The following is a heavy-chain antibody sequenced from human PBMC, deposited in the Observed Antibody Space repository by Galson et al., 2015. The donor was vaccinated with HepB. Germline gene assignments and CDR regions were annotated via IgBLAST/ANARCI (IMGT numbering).Heavy chain of an antibody. CDR2: ISSDGSST. Sequence: SLRLSCAASGFTFSSYWMHWVRQAPGKGLVWVSRISSDGSSTSYAVSVKGRFTTSRDNANNTLNLQMNSLRAEDTAVYYCARAIRERITMIVVGPVAAYGMDVWGQGTLVTVSS. V-gene: IGHV3-74*01. D-gene: IGHD3-22*01. CDR3: ARAIRERITMIVVGPVAAYGMDV. J-gene: IGHJ6*02. CDR1: GFTFSSYW.